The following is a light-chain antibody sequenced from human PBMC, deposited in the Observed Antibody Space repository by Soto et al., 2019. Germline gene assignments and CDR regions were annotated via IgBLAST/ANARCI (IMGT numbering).Light chain of an antibody. CDR1: SSDVGGYNF. V-gene: IGLV2-8*01. CDR3: CSFAGSGYV. CDR2: EVS. J-gene: IGLJ1*01. Sequence: QSALPQPPSASGSLGQSVTISCTGTSSDVGGYNFVSWFQQRPGEAPKLLIYEVSNRPSGVPDRFSGSKSGNTASLTVSGLQADDEADYYCCSFAGSGYVFGSGTKVT.